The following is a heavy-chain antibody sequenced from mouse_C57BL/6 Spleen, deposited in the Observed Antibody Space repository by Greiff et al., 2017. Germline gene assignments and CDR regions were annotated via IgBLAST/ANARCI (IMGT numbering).Heavy chain of an antibody. J-gene: IGHJ2*01. V-gene: IGHV1-54*01. D-gene: IGHD1-1*01. CDR3: ARGDYGRW. CDR1: GYAFTNYL. CDR2: INPGSGGT. Sequence: VQLQESGAELVRPGTSVKVSCKASGYAFTNYLIEWVKQRPGQGLEWIGVINPGSGGTNYNEKFKGKATLTADKSSSTAYMQLSSLTSEDSAVYFCARGDYGRWWGQGTTLTVSS.